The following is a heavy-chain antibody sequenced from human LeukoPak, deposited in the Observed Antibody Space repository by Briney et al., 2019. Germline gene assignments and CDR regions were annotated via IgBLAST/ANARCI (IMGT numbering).Heavy chain of an antibody. CDR2: INSDGSST. J-gene: IGHJ4*02. CDR3: ARGTAVAGTDY. Sequence: GGSLRLSCAASGFTFSSHWMHWVRQGPGKGLVWVSRINSDGSSTTYADSVKGRFTMSRDNAKNTLYLQMNSLSAEDTAVYYCARGTAVAGTDYWGQGTLVTVSS. CDR1: GFTFSSHW. D-gene: IGHD6-19*01. V-gene: IGHV3-74*01.